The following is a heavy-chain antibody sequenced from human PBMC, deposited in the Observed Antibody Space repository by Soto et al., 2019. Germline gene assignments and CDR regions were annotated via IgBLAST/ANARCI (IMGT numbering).Heavy chain of an antibody. Sequence: EVQLLESGGGLVQPGGSLRLSCAASGFTFSSYAMTWVRQAPGKGLEWVSSISGSGNTTYYADSVKGRFTISRDSSKNTLYLQMNSLRPEDMAVYYCAKARGRIWFADYWGQGTLVTVSS. D-gene: IGHD3-10*01. CDR1: GFTFSSYA. V-gene: IGHV3-23*01. CDR2: ISGSGNTT. CDR3: AKARGRIWFADY. J-gene: IGHJ4*02.